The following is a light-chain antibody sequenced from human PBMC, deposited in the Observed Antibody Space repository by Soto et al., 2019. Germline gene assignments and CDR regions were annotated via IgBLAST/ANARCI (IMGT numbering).Light chain of an antibody. Sequence: EIVVTQSPGTLSLSPGERATLSCRASQSVRSSFLAWYQQKPGQAPRLLIYGASSRATGIPYRFSGSGSGTDFTLTISRLEPEDFAVYYCQQYGSSPYTFGQGTKLEIK. V-gene: IGKV3-20*01. J-gene: IGKJ2*01. CDR2: GAS. CDR1: QSVRSSF. CDR3: QQYGSSPYT.